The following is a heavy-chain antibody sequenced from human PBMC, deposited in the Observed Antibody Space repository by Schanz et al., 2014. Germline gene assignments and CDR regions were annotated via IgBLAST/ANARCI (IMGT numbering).Heavy chain of an antibody. Sequence: EVQLLESGGGLIQPGGSLRLSCAASGFTFSTHAMRWVRQAPGKGLEWVSSISGDHRNTFYADSVKGRFTISRDNSKNTLYLQMNSLRAGDAAVYYCARGLIAAAGGAFDYWGQGTLVAVSA. CDR2: ISGDHRNT. CDR1: GFTFSTHA. CDR3: ARGLIAAAGGAFDY. J-gene: IGHJ4*02. V-gene: IGHV3-23*01. D-gene: IGHD6-13*01.